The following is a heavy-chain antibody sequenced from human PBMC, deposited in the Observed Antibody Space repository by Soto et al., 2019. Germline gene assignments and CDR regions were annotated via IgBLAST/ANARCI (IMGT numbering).Heavy chain of an antibody. D-gene: IGHD3-9*01. CDR2: IYYRGNT. V-gene: IGHV4-59*08. Sequence: SETLSLTCTVSGGSISSYYWNWIRQPQGKGLEWIGCIYYRGNTNYNPSLKSRVTISVDTSKNQFSLKLSSVTAADTAVYYCARQPGYYDILTGYSTYYFDYWGQGTPVTVSS. J-gene: IGHJ4*02. CDR1: GGSISSYY. CDR3: ARQPGYYDILTGYSTYYFDY.